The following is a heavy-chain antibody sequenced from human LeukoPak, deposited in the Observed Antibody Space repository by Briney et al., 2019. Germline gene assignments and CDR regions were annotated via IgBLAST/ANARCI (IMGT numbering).Heavy chain of an antibody. CDR3: ARSPIVGDPNWFDP. D-gene: IGHD1-26*01. Sequence: GGSLRLSCAASGFTFSTYSMNWVRQAPGKGLEWVSSISSSSSYIYYADSVKGRFTISRDNAMNSLYLQMTSLRAEDTAVYYCARSPIVGDPNWFDPWGQGTLVTVSS. V-gene: IGHV3-21*01. J-gene: IGHJ5*02. CDR2: ISSSSSYI. CDR1: GFTFSTYS.